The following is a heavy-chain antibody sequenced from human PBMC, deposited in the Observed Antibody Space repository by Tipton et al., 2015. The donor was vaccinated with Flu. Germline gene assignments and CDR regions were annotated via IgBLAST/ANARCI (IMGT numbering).Heavy chain of an antibody. CDR2: IYSSGIT. V-gene: IGHV4-4*07. D-gene: IGHD3-9*01. CDR1: GGSLSSFY. J-gene: IGHJ5*02. Sequence: TLSLTCTVSGGSLSSFYWTWIRQPAGKGLEWIGRIYSSGITKYNPSLKSRVTMSVDTSKNQFSLSLSSVTAADTAVYYCAREGSYNILTNYYKKGVDPWGQGTLVIVSS. CDR3: AREGSYNILTNYYKKGVDP.